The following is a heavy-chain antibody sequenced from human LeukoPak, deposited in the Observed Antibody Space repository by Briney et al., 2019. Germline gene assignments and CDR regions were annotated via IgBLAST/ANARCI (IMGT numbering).Heavy chain of an antibody. Sequence: GGSLRLSCVASGFTFSNYWMHWVRQAPGKGLVWVSYIHSDGTTTNYADSVRGRFTISRDNAKNTLYLQMNSLRAEDTAVYYCARDSSLPDYWGQGTRVTVFS. J-gene: IGHJ4*02. CDR2: IHSDGTTT. CDR3: ARDSSLPDY. CDR1: GFTFSNYW. D-gene: IGHD1-14*01. V-gene: IGHV3-74*01.